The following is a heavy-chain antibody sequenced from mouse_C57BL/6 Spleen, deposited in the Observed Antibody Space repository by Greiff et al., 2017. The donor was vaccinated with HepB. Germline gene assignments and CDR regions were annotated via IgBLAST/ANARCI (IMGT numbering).Heavy chain of an antibody. CDR1: GYTFTSYW. J-gene: IGHJ4*01. Sequence: QVQLQQPGAELVKPGASVKLSCKASGYTFTSYWMQWVKQRPGQGLEWIGEIDPSDSYTNYNQKFKGKATLTVDTASSTAYMQLSSLTSEDSAVYYCARGGDDYVGYAMDDWGQGTSVTVSS. CDR3: ARGGDDYVGYAMDD. V-gene: IGHV1-50*01. D-gene: IGHD2-4*01. CDR2: IDPSDSYT.